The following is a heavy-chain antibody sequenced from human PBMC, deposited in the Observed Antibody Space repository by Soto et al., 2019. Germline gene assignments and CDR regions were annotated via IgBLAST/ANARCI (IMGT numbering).Heavy chain of an antibody. CDR1: GFTFSSYE. CDR2: ISSSGSTI. V-gene: IGHV3-48*03. CDR3: ARDFEETGYSYGTGY. D-gene: IGHD5-18*01. J-gene: IGHJ4*02. Sequence: GGSLRLSCAASGFTFSSYEMNWVRQAPGKGLEWVSYISSSGSTIYYADSVKGRFTISRDNAKNSLYLQMNSLRAEDTAVYYCARDFEETGYSYGTGYWGQGTRVTVSS.